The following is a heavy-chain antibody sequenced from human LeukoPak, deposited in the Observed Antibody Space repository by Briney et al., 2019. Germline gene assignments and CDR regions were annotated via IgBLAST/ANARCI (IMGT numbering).Heavy chain of an antibody. CDR2: IRYDGSNK. Sequence: PGGSLRLSCAASGFTFSSYGMHWVRQAPGKGLEWVAFIRYDGSNKYYADSVKGRFTISRDNSKDTLYLQMNSLRAEDTAVYYCAKDLPKYQLLSISRDYWGQGTLVTVSS. CDR1: GFTFSSYG. J-gene: IGHJ4*02. CDR3: AKDLPKYQLLSISRDY. V-gene: IGHV3-30*02. D-gene: IGHD2-2*01.